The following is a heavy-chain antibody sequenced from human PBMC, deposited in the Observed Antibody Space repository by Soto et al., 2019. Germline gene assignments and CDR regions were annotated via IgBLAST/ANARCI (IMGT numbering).Heavy chain of an antibody. J-gene: IGHJ4*02. CDR1: GGSFSGYY. D-gene: IGHD6-6*01. Sequence: SETLSLTCAVYGGSFSGYYLSWIRQPPGKGLEWIGEINHSGSTNYNPSLKSRVTISVDTSKNQFSLKLSSVTAADTAVYYCARGLSIAARPFDYWGQGTLVTVYS. CDR3: ARGLSIAARPFDY. CDR2: INHSGST. V-gene: IGHV4-34*01.